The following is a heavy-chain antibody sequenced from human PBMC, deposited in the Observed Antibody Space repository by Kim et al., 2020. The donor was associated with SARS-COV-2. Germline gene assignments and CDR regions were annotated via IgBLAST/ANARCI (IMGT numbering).Heavy chain of an antibody. V-gene: IGHV4-34*01. CDR1: GGSFSGYY. CDR2: INHSGST. Sequence: SETLSLTCAVYGGSFSGYYWSWIRQPPGKGLEWIGEINHSGSTNYNPSLKSRVTISVDTSKNQFSLKLSSVTAADTAVYYCARKITMVRGSLYYYYYYGMDVWGQGTTVTVSS. D-gene: IGHD3-10*01. J-gene: IGHJ6*02. CDR3: ARKITMVRGSLYYYYYYGMDV.